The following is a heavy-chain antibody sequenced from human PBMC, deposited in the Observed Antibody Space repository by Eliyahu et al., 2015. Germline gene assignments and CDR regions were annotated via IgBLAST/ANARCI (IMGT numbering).Heavy chain of an antibody. Sequence: QVQLEQPGAEVKKPGSSLKVSCKASGGPFSSYSISWVRQAPGQGPEWMGRIIPMVDLSNTAEKFQGRLTLTADKSTKTAYMTLTSLRGDDTAVYYCARGSVYDGALDVWGQGTTVTVSS. CDR2: IIPMVDLS. CDR3: ARGSVYDGALDV. CDR1: GGPFSSYS. J-gene: IGHJ6*02. D-gene: IGHD5/OR15-5a*01. V-gene: IGHV1-69*04.